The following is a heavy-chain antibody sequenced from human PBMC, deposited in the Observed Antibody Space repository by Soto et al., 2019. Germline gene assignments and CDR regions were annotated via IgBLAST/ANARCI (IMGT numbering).Heavy chain of an antibody. CDR1: GGTFSSYA. J-gene: IGHJ5*02. D-gene: IGHD6-13*01. V-gene: IGHV1-69*13. CDR2: IIPIFGTA. CDR3: ARERIAAAGSRFDP. Sequence: SVKVSCKASGGTFSSYAIRWVRQAPGQGLEWMGGIIPIFGTANYAQKFQGRVTITADESPSTAHMELSSLRSEDMAVYYCARERIAAAGSRFDPWGQGTLVTVAS.